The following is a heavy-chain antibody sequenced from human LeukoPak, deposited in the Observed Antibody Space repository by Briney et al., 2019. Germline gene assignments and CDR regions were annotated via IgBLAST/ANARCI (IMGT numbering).Heavy chain of an antibody. V-gene: IGHV3-30*18. CDR1: GFTFSSYA. CDR3: AKVHLTYYYDSSGYGFQDY. Sequence: PGRSLRLSCAASGFTFSSYAMHWVRQAPGKGLGWVAVISYDGTNKYYVDSVKGRFTISRDNYKHTLYLQMNSLRAEDTAVYYCAKVHLTYYYDSSGYGFQDYWGQGALVTVSS. CDR2: ISYDGTNK. J-gene: IGHJ4*02. D-gene: IGHD3-22*01.